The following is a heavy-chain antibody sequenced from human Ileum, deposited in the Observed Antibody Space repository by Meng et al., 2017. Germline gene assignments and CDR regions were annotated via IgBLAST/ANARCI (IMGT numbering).Heavy chain of an antibody. CDR1: GYSFTNYW. J-gene: IGHJ4*02. CDR2: ISPSESDV. CDR3: ARVKTIRDPFDY. Sequence: GESLKISCKGSGYSFTNYWVGWVRPRPGKGLEWVGIISPSESDVRYSPSFQGQVTISADKSISTAYLHWSSLKASDIAMYYCARVKTIRDPFDYWGQGTLVTVSS. V-gene: IGHV5-51*01. D-gene: IGHD3-10*01.